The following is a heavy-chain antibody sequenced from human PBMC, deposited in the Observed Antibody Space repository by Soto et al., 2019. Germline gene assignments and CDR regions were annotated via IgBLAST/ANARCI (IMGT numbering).Heavy chain of an antibody. CDR3: ARDLPYGSGSYFHYYGMDV. J-gene: IGHJ6*02. V-gene: IGHV4-4*02. CDR1: GGSISSSNW. CDR2: IYHSGST. Sequence: QVQLQESGPGLVKPSGTLSLTCAVSGGSISSSNWWSWVRQPPGKGLEWIGEIYHSGSTNYNPSLKSRVTISVDKSKNQFSLKLSSVTAADTAGYYCARDLPYGSGSYFHYYGMDVWGQGTTVTVSS. D-gene: IGHD3-10*01.